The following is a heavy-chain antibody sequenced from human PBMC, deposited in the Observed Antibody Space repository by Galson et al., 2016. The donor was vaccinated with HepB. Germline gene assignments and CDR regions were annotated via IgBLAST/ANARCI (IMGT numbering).Heavy chain of an antibody. CDR3: ARDTYNYDSSGYEDDVFDS. CDR2: INYSGRT. V-gene: IGHV4-61*01. J-gene: IGHJ3*02. CDR1: GGSISSGSYY. Sequence: SETLSLTCTVSGGSISSGSYYWSWIRKPPGKGLQWIGYINYSGRTNSNPSLRSRVTISVDPSKNQFSLKLTSVSAADTAVYYCARDTYNYDSSGYEDDVFDSWGQGTMVSVSS. D-gene: IGHD3-22*01.